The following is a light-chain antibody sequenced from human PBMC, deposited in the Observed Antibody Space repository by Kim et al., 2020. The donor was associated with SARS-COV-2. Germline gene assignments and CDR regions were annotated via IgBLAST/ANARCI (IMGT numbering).Light chain of an antibody. Sequence: EIVMTQSPATLSVSPVERATLSCRASQSVSSNLVWYQQKPGQAPRLLIYGASTRATGIPARFRGSGSGTEFTLTISSLQSEDFAVYYCQQYNNWPRTFGQGTKVDIK. CDR2: GAS. V-gene: IGKV3-15*01. CDR1: QSVSSN. J-gene: IGKJ1*01. CDR3: QQYNNWPRT.